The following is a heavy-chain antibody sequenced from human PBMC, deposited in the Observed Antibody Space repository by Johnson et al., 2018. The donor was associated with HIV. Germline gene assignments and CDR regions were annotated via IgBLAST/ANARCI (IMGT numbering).Heavy chain of an antibody. Sequence: QVQLVESGGGVVQPGRSLRLSCAASGFTFSSSAMHWVRQAPGKGLEWLAVISYDGSNKYYADSVKGRFTISRDNSKNTLYLQMISLRTEDTAVYFCAREGESLLDAFDIWGQGTMVTVSA. D-gene: IGHD3-16*01. CDR1: GFTFSSSA. V-gene: IGHV3-30*04. CDR2: ISYDGSNK. CDR3: AREGESLLDAFDI. J-gene: IGHJ3*02.